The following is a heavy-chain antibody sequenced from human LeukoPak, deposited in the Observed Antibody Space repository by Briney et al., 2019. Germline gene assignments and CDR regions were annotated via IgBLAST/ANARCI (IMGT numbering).Heavy chain of an antibody. CDR1: GFTFSNYA. Sequence: PGGSLRLSCAASGFTFSNYAMNWVRQAPGKGLEWVSTISGSGGSTYYADSVKGRFTISRDNSKNTLYLQMNSLRAEDTAVYYCARARPSLFYYDSSGYYYFDYWGQGTLVTVSS. CDR2: ISGSGGST. D-gene: IGHD3-22*01. V-gene: IGHV3-23*01. CDR3: ARARPSLFYYDSSGYYYFDY. J-gene: IGHJ4*02.